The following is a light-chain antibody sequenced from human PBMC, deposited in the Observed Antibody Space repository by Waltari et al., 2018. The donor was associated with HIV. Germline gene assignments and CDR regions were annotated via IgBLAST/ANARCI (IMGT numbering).Light chain of an antibody. V-gene: IGLV2-18*02. J-gene: IGLJ1*01. Sequence: QSALTQPLAVSGSPGQSVPISCTGTNSDIVSYNRVCWYQQTPGTAPKLVIYDVSSRPSGVPDRFSGSKSGNTAALTISGLQAEDEGDYYCSSYTTTTAHVFGTGTKVTVL. CDR3: SSYTTTTAHV. CDR1: NSDIVSYNR. CDR2: DVS.